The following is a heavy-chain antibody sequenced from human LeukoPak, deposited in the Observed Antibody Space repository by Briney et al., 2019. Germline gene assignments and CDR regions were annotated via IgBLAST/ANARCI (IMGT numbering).Heavy chain of an antibody. CDR1: GITFRAYS. D-gene: IGHD2-15*01. J-gene: IGHJ4*02. CDR3: VKDGWSY. V-gene: IGHV3-48*01. CDR2: IDTTSSNI. Sequence: TGGSLRLSCAASGITFRAYSMNWVRQAPGKGQEWVAYIDTTSSNIYYVDSVKGRLTISRDNSKNTLYLQMNSLRAEDTALYYCVKDGWSYWGQGTQVTVSS.